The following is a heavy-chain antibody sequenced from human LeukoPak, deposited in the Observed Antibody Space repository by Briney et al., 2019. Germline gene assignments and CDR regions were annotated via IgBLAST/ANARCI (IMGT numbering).Heavy chain of an antibody. Sequence: GSLRLSCAASGFTFSDYYMSWIRQPPGKGLEWIGEINHSGSTNYNPSLKSRVTISVDTSKNQFSLKLSSVTAADTAVYYCATVKRYCSGGSCPMRAFDIWGQGTMVTVSS. J-gene: IGHJ3*02. CDR2: INHSGST. CDR3: ATVKRYCSGGSCPMRAFDI. D-gene: IGHD2-15*01. CDR1: GFTFSDYY. V-gene: IGHV4-34*08.